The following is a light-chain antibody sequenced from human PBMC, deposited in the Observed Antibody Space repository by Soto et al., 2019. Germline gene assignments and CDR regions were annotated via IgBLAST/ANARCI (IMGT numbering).Light chain of an antibody. J-gene: IGLJ3*02. CDR3: CSYAASSARV. CDR1: NSDVGNYNL. CDR2: EGS. Sequence: QSALTQPASVSGSPGQSITISCTETNSDVGNYNLVSWYQHHPGKAPKLMIYEGSKGPSGISDRFSGSKSGNTASLTISDLQAEDEADYYCCSYAASSARVFGGGTKLTVL. V-gene: IGLV2-23*01.